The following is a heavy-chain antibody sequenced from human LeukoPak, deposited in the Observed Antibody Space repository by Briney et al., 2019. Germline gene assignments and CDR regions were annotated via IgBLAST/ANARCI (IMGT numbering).Heavy chain of an antibody. CDR2: MESTGSS. CDR3: ARDKRHSYGRYFDP. D-gene: IGHD5-18*01. J-gene: IGHJ4*02. V-gene: IGHV4-59*01. CDR1: GDSISAYH. Sequence: SSQTLSLTCSVSGDSISAYHWNWIRKPPGKGLEWIGYMESTGSSKYNPAIQTRINIFVDMSKNQFVLNLRSVTAADTAVYYCARDKRHSYGRYFDPWGQGMLVTVSS.